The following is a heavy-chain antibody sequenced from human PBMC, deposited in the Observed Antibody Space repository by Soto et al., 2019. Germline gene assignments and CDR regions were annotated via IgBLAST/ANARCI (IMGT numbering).Heavy chain of an antibody. D-gene: IGHD2-2*01. J-gene: IGHJ4*02. Sequence: ASVKVSCKASGYTFTNYAISWVRQAPGQGLEWMGRASAFDGGTNYAQGLQGRVTVTIDTSTHPAYLDLTSLTSDDTAVYYCARQAPTTPYCKNTNCAQDIWRQGAPVTVSS. CDR2: ASAFDGGT. CDR3: ARQAPTTPYCKNTNCAQDI. CDR1: GYTFTNYA. V-gene: IGHV1-18*01.